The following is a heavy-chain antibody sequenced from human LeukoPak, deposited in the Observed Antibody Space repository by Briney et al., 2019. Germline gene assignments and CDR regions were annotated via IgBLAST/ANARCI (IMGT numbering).Heavy chain of an antibody. J-gene: IGHJ6*02. V-gene: IGHV5-51*01. CDR1: GYSFTSYW. Sequence: GESLKISCKGSGYSFTSYWIGWGRQMPGKGLEWMGIIYPGDSDTRYSPSFQGQVTISADKSISTAYLQWSSLKASDTAMYYCARSHIVVVTAIQDYGMDVWGQGTTVTVSS. D-gene: IGHD2-21*02. CDR3: ARSHIVVVTAIQDYGMDV. CDR2: IYPGDSDT.